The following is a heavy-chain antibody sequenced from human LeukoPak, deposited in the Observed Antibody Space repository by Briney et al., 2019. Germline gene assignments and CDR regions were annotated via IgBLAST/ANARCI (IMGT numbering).Heavy chain of an antibody. J-gene: IGHJ4*02. CDR2: IYHSGST. V-gene: IGHV4-38-2*02. CDR3: ARVLPVNSVDY. D-gene: IGHD3-10*01. CDR1: GYSISSGYY. Sequence: SETLSLTCTVSGYSISSGYYWGWIRQPPGKGLEWIGSIYHSGSTYYNPSLKSRVTISVDTSKNQFSLKLSSVTAADTAVYYCARVLPVNSVDYWGQGTLVTVSS.